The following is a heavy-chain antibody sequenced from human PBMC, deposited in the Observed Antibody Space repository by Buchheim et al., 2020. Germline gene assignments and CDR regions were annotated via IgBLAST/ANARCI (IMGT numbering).Heavy chain of an antibody. CDR2: INSDGSST. D-gene: IGHD4-11*01. CDR1: GFTFSSYW. CDR3: ARVLEIWGLQDNYYYGMDV. J-gene: IGHJ6*02. Sequence: EVQLVESGGGLVQPGGSLRLSCAASGFTFSSYWMHWVRQAPGKGLVWVSRINSDGSSTSYADSVKGRFTISRDNAKNTLYLQMNSLRAEDTAVYYCARVLEIWGLQDNYYYGMDVWGQGTT. V-gene: IGHV3-74*01.